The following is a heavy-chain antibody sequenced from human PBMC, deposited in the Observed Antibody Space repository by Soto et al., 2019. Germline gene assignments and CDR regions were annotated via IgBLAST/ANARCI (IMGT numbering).Heavy chain of an antibody. CDR1: GYTFTSYA. V-gene: IGHV1-3*01. CDR3: ARDSSSWYESDFDY. CDR2: INAGNGNT. D-gene: IGHD6-13*01. Sequence: ASVKVSCKASGYTFTSYAMHWVRQAPGQRLEWMRWINAGNGNTKYSQKFQGRVTITRDTSASTAYMELSSLRSEDTAVYYCARDSSSWYESDFDYWGQGTLVTVSS. J-gene: IGHJ4*02.